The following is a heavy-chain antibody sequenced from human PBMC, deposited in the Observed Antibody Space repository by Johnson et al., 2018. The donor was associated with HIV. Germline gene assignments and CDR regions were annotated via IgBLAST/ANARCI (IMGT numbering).Heavy chain of an antibody. CDR2: ISSNGGST. CDR3: ATDVHGARELRPACDI. V-gene: IGHV3-64*01. J-gene: IGHJ3*02. CDR1: GFTFSSYA. D-gene: IGHD4-17*01. Sequence: VQLVESGGGVVQPGGSLRLSCAASGFTFSSYAMHWVRQAPGKGLEYVSAISSNGGSTYYANSVKGRFTISRDNAKNSLYLHMNSLRAEDTALYYCATDVHGARELRPACDIWGQGTMVTVSS.